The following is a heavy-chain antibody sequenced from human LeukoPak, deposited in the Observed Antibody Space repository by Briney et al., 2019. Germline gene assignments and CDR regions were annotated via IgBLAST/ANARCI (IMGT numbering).Heavy chain of an antibody. V-gene: IGHV3-23*01. Sequence: GGSLRLSCVASGFTFSAYAMSWVRQAPGKGLEWVSGISASGSSTYYADSVEGRFTISRDDSKNTLYLQMNSLRAEDTAVYYCAKHLGWGPSGSNWFDPWGQGTLVTVSS. CDR1: GFTFSAYA. CDR3: AKHLGWGPSGSNWFDP. D-gene: IGHD6-25*01. J-gene: IGHJ5*02. CDR2: ISASGSST.